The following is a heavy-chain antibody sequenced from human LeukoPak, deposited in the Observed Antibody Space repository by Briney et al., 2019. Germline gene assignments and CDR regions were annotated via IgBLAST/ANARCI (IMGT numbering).Heavy chain of an antibody. Sequence: GGSLRLSCAASGFTFSSYAMSWVRQAPGKGLEWVSAFSGSGGSTYYADSVKGRFTISRDNSKNTLYLQMNSLRAEDTAVYYCARYYDSSAYRYFDYWGQGTLVTVSS. J-gene: IGHJ4*02. CDR3: ARYYDSSAYRYFDY. CDR1: GFTFSSYA. CDR2: FSGSGGST. V-gene: IGHV3-23*01. D-gene: IGHD3-22*01.